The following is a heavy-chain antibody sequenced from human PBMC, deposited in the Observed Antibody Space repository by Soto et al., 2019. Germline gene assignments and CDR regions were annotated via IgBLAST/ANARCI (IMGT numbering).Heavy chain of an antibody. J-gene: IGHJ4*02. CDR1: GGSIRGYS. CDR2: ISDSGKT. CDR3: VRGLAIYGEWDYYDY. D-gene: IGHD6-19*01. V-gene: IGHV4-59*01. Sequence: PSETLSLTCTVRGGSIRGYSWTWIRQSPGRGLEWLGFISDSGKTDSDASLKGRLAISLDTSRSQFSLSLTSVTAADTALYYCVRGLAIYGEWDYYDYWGQGALVTVSS.